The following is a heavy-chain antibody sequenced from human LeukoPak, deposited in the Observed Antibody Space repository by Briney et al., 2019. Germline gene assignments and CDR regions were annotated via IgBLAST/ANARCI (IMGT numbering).Heavy chain of an antibody. Sequence: SETLSLTCAVSGYSTSSGYYWGWIRQPPGKGLEWIGSIYHSGSTYYNPSLKSRVTISVDTSKNQFSLKLSSVTAADTAVYYCASASSFDAFDIWGQGTMVTVSS. CDR3: ASASSFDAFDI. V-gene: IGHV4-38-2*01. D-gene: IGHD3-10*01. CDR1: GYSTSSGYY. CDR2: IYHSGST. J-gene: IGHJ3*02.